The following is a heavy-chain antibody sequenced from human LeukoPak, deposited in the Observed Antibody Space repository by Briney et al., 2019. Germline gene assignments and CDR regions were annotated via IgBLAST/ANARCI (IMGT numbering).Heavy chain of an antibody. CDR3: TTDLKFWGTPPEDY. V-gene: IGHV3-15*01. J-gene: IGHJ4*02. CDR1: GFTFSNAW. CDR2: IKSKTDGGTT. Sequence: GGSLRLSCAASGFTFSNAWMSWVRQAPGKGLEWVGRIKSKTDGGTTDYAAPVKGRFTISRDGSKNTLYLQMNSLKTEDTAVYYCTTDLKFWGTPPEDYWGQGTLVTVSS. D-gene: IGHD3-16*01.